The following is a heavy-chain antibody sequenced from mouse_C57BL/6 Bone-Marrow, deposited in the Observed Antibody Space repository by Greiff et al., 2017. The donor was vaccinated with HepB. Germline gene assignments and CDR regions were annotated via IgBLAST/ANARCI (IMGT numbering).Heavy chain of an antibody. D-gene: IGHD3-2*02. CDR1: GYAFTNYL. CDR3: ARSPAQAPYYFDY. Sequence: QVQLQQSGAELVRPGTSVKVSCKASGYAFTNYLIEWVKQRPGQGLEWIGVINPGSGGTNYNEKFKGKATLTADKSSSTAYMQLSSLTSEDSAVYFCARSPAQAPYYFDYWGQGTTLTVSS. J-gene: IGHJ2*01. V-gene: IGHV1-54*01. CDR2: INPGSGGT.